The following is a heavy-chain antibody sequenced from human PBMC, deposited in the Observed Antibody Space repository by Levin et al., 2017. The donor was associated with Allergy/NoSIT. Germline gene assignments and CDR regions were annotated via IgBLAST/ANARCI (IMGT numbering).Heavy chain of an antibody. CDR3: ARDVSGFHAFDI. J-gene: IGHJ3*02. CDR1: GFSFSSYV. Sequence: GDSLKISCEASGFSFSSYVMNWIRQAPGRGLEWVSLISFSSSYRYYLDSVRGRFTVSRDNAKNSLYLEMNNLKAEDTAVYYCARDVSGFHAFDIWGQGTMVTVSS. D-gene: IGHD3-22*01. V-gene: IGHV3-21*01. CDR2: ISFSSSYR.